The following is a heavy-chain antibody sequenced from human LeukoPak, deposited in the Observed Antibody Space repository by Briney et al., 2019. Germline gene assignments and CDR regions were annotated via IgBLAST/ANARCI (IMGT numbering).Heavy chain of an antibody. CDR3: ARVNLYYYDSSGYVTPWPY. V-gene: IGHV1-18*01. CDR2: ISAYNGNT. CDR1: GYTFTSYG. D-gene: IGHD3-22*01. Sequence: GASVKVSCKASGYTFTSYGISWVRQAPGQGLEWMGWISAYNGNTNYAQKLQGRVTMTTDTSTSTAYMELRSLRSDDAAVYYCARVNLYYYDSSGYVTPWPYWGQGTLVAVSS. J-gene: IGHJ4*02.